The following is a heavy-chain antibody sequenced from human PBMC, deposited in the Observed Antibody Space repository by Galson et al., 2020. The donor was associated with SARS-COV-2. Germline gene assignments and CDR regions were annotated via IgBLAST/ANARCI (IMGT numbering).Heavy chain of an antibody. V-gene: IGHV3-9*01. Sequence: GGSLRLSCAASGFTFDDYAMHWVRQAPGKGLEWVSGISWNSGSIGYADSVKGRFTISRDNAKNSLYLQMNSLRAMDTALYYCAKVDAFDIWGQGTMVTVSS. CDR3: AKVDAFDI. CDR2: ISWNSGSI. CDR1: GFTFDDYA. J-gene: IGHJ3*02.